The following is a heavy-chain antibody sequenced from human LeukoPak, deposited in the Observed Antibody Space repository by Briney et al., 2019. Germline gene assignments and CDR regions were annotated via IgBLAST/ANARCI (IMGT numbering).Heavy chain of an antibody. V-gene: IGHV3-30*02. CDR1: GFTFSSYG. J-gene: IGHJ4*02. D-gene: IGHD3-9*01. CDR3: ARKLRYFDWLLPFDY. CDR2: IRYDGSNK. Sequence: PGGSLRLSCVASGFTFSSYGMHWVRQAPGKGLEWVAFIRYDGSNKYYADSVKGRFTISRDNSKNTLYLQMNSLRAEDTAVYYCARKLRYFDWLLPFDYWGQGTLVTVSS.